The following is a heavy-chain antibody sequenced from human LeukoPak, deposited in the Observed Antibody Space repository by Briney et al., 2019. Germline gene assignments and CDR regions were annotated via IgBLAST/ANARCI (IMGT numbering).Heavy chain of an antibody. CDR3: AKVSPDTISDPYYYYYGMDV. CDR1: GFTFSSYG. J-gene: IGHJ6*02. CDR2: ISYDGSNK. D-gene: IGHD3-9*01. Sequence: GGSLRLSCAASGFTFSSYGMHWVRQAPGKGLEWVAVISYDGSNKYYADSVKGRFTISRDNSKNTLYLQMNSLRAEDTAVCYCAKVSPDTISDPYYYYYGMDVWGQGTTVTVSS. V-gene: IGHV3-30*18.